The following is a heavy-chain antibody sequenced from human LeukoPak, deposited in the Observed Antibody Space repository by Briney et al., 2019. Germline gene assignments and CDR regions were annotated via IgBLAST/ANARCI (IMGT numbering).Heavy chain of an antibody. CDR2: IRYDGSNK. J-gene: IGHJ4*02. D-gene: IGHD3-10*01. CDR3: AKDRYYYGSGSYCSA. Sequence: GGSLRLSCAASGFSFSSYGMHWVRQAPGKGLEWVAFIRYDGSNKYYADSVKGRFTISRDNSKNTLYLQMSSLRAEDTAVYYCAKDRYYYGSGSYCSAWGQGTLVTVSS. CDR1: GFSFSSYG. V-gene: IGHV3-30*02.